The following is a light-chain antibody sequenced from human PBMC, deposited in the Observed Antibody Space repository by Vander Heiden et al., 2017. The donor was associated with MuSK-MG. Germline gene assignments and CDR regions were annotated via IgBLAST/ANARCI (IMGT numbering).Light chain of an antibody. CDR2: DAS. V-gene: IGKV3-11*01. CDR3: QQRGNWPLT. J-gene: IGKJ4*01. CDR1: QSVSSY. Sequence: EIVLTQSPATPSLSPAERATLSCRASQSVSSYLAWYQQKPGQAPRLLIYDASNRATGIPARFSGSGSGTDFTLTISSLEPEDFAVYYCQQRGNWPLTFGGGTKVEIK.